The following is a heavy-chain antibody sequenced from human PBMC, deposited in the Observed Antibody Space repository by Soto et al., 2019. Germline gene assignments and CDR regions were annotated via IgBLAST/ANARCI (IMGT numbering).Heavy chain of an antibody. Sequence: GASVKVSCKASGYTFTGYYMHWVRQAPGQGLEWMGWINPNSGGTNYAQKFQGWVTMTRDTSISTAYMELSRLRSDDTAVYYCARETTTAPYYYYGMDVWGQGTTVTV. D-gene: IGHD4-4*01. CDR1: GYTFTGYY. V-gene: IGHV1-2*04. J-gene: IGHJ6*02. CDR2: INPNSGGT. CDR3: ARETTTAPYYYYGMDV.